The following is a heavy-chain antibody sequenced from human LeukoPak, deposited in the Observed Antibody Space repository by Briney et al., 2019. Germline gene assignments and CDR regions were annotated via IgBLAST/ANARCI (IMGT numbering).Heavy chain of an antibody. CDR3: TRETDENSY. J-gene: IGHJ4*02. CDR1: KFTFSSYT. V-gene: IGHV3-21*01. D-gene: IGHD4-23*01. Sequence: NPGGSLRLPCAASKFTFSSYTMNWVRQAPGKGLEWVSSISSSSYIYYADSVKGRFTISRDNAKNSLYLQMNSLRAEDTAVYYCTRETDENSYWGQGTLVTVSS. CDR2: ISSSSYI.